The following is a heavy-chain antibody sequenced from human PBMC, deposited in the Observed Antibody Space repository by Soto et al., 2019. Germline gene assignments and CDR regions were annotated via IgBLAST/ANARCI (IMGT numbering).Heavy chain of an antibody. V-gene: IGHV4-61*01. CDR2: IYYSGST. CDR3: ARDQTDFWSGYYTANGGMDV. Sequence: SETLSLTCTVSGGSVSSGSYYWSWIRQPPGKGLEWIGYIYYSGSTNYNPSLKSRVTISVDTPKNQFSLKLSSVTAADTAVYYCARDQTDFWSGYYTANGGMDVWGQGTTVTVSS. D-gene: IGHD3-3*01. CDR1: GGSVSSGSYY. J-gene: IGHJ6*02.